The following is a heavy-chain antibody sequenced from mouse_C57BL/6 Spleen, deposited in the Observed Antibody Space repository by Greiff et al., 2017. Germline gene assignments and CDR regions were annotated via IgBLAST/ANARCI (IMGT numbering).Heavy chain of an antibody. CDR3: ARGGTAQATNYAMDY. CDR2: IYIGNGYT. J-gene: IGHJ4*01. V-gene: IGHV1-58*01. Sequence: EVMLVESGAELVRPGSSVKMSCKTSGYTFTSYGINWVKQRPGQGLEWIGYIYIGNGYTEYNEKFKGKATLTSDTSSSTAYMQLSSLTSEDSAIYFCARGGTAQATNYAMDYWGQGTSVTVSS. CDR1: GYTFTSYG. D-gene: IGHD3-2*02.